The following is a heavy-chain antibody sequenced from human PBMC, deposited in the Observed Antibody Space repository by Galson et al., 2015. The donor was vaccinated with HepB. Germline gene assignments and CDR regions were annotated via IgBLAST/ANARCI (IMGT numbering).Heavy chain of an antibody. CDR1: GFTFSSYA. Sequence: SLRLSCAASGFTFSSYAMSWVRQAPGKGLEWVSGISGSGGSTYYADSVKGRFTISRDNSKNTLYLQMNSLRAEDTAVYYCAKSKGCTSSSCYRSYGLDVWGQGTTVTVSS. D-gene: IGHD2-2*01. CDR2: ISGSGGST. CDR3: AKSKGCTSSSCYRSYGLDV. J-gene: IGHJ6*02. V-gene: IGHV3-23*01.